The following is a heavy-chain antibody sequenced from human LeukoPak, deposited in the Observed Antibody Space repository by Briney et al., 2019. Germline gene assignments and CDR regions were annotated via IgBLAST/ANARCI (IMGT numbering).Heavy chain of an antibody. CDR3: ARNLYTMGSTDAFDI. CDR1: GFTFSSYG. D-gene: IGHD1-14*01. J-gene: IGHJ3*02. Sequence: GGSLKLSCAASGFTFSSYGMHWVRQAPGKGLEWVSFIRYDGSNEYYADSVRGRFTISRDNSKNTLYLQMNSLRAEDTAVYYCARNLYTMGSTDAFDIWGQGTMVTVSS. V-gene: IGHV3-30*02. CDR2: IRYDGSNE.